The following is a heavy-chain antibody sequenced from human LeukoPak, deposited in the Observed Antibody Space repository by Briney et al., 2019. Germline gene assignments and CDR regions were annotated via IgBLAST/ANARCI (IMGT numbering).Heavy chain of an antibody. J-gene: IGHJ4*02. CDR2: INHSGST. D-gene: IGHD3-3*01. CDR3: ARSLGMEWLFTDY. V-gene: IGHV4-34*01. Sequence: PSETLSLTCAVYGGSFSGYDWIWIRQPPGKGREWIGEINHSGSTNYNPSLKSRVTISVDTSKNQFSLKLSSVTAADTAVYYCARSLGMEWLFTDYWGQGTLVTVSS. CDR1: GGSFSGYD.